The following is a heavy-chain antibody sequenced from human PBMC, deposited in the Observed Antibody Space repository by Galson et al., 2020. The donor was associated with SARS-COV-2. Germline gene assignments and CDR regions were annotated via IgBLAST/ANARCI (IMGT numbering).Heavy chain of an antibody. CDR1: GFTFSSYG. Sequence: GGSLRLSCAASGFTFSSYGMHWVRQAPGKGLEWVAFIRYDGSNKYYADSVKGRFTISRDNSKNTLYLQMNSLRAEDTAVYYCAKDRYYDILTGYANYYYYGMDVWGQGTTVTVSS. D-gene: IGHD3-9*01. CDR3: AKDRYYDILTGYANYYYYGMDV. J-gene: IGHJ6*02. V-gene: IGHV3-30*02. CDR2: IRYDGSNK.